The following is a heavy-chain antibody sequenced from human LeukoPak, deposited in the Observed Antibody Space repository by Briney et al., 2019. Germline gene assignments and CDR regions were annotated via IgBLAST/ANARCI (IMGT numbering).Heavy chain of an antibody. J-gene: IGHJ6*03. CDR2: ISSSSSYI. Sequence: GGSLRLSCAASGFTFSSYSMNWVRQAPGKGLEWVSSISSSSSYIYYADSVKGRFTISRDNAKNSLYLQMNSLRAEDTAVYYCARGGIAAAGIGYYYYYYMDVWGKGTTVTVSS. D-gene: IGHD6-13*01. CDR1: GFTFSSYS. CDR3: ARGGIAAAGIGYYYYYYMDV. V-gene: IGHV3-21*01.